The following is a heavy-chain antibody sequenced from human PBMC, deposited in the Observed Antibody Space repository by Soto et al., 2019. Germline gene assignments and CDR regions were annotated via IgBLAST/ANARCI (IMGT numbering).Heavy chain of an antibody. D-gene: IGHD2-8*02. V-gene: IGHV3-48*01. CDR1: GFTFSSYI. CDR2: ISSTGNTI. J-gene: IGHJ4*02. CDR3: ARRPPHGSDWWYLDY. Sequence: PGGSLRLSCAASGFTFSSYIMNWVRQAPGKGLEWVSYISSTGNTIYYADSVKGRFTVSRDNAKNSLYLQMNSLRAEDTAVYYCARRPPHGSDWWYLDYWGQGTLVTVSS.